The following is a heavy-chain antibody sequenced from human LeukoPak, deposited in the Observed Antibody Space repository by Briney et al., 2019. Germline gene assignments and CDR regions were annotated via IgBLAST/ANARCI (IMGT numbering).Heavy chain of an antibody. V-gene: IGHV4-59*01. CDR3: ARGGIQLWSNNWVDP. CDR1: GGSMSSYY. CDR2: IYYSGIT. J-gene: IGHJ5*02. D-gene: IGHD5-18*01. Sequence: SETLSLTCTVSGGSMSSYYWSWIRQPPGKGLEWIGYIYYSGITNYNPSLRSRATISVDTSKNQFSLKLSSVTAADTAVYYCARGGIQLWSNNWVDPWGQGTLVTVSS.